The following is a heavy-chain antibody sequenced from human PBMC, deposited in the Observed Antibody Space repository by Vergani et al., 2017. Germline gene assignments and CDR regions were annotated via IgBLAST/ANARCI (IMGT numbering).Heavy chain of an antibody. D-gene: IGHD4-17*01. CDR2: IRSDESRR. CDR3: AKDWGYGDYLIDY. V-gene: IGHV3-30*02. CDR1: GFTFNSYG. Sequence: QVQLVESGGGVVQPGGSLRLSCAASGFTFNSYGMHWVRQAPGKGLEWVASIRSDESRRYYGDSMEGPFTISRDNSKNTLYLQMNSLRAEDTAVYYCAKDWGYGDYLIDYWGQGTLVTVSS. J-gene: IGHJ4*02.